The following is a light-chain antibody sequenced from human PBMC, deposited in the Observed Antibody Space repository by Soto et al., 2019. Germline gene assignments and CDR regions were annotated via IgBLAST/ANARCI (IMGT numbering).Light chain of an antibody. J-gene: IGLJ1*01. V-gene: IGLV1-40*01. CDR1: SSSIGAGYD. Sequence: QSVLTQPPSVSGAPGQRVTISCTASSSSIGAGYDVHWYHQLPGAAPKLLVSGNNNRPSGVPDRFSASKSGTSASLAITGLQTEDEAQYYCQSYDSRLTAYVFGTGTKLTVL. CDR3: QSYDSRLTAYV. CDR2: GNN.